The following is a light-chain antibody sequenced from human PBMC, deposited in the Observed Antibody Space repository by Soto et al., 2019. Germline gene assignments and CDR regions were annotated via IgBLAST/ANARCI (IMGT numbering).Light chain of an antibody. Sequence: QSALTQPPSVSGSPGQSVTISCTGTWSDVGIYDLVSWYQQPPGTAPKLLIYQVSYRPSGVPDRFSGSKSGNTASLTISGLQAEDEADYYCSSHTSSSTYVFGTGTKLTVL. J-gene: IGLJ1*01. CDR2: QVS. CDR1: WSDVGIYDL. CDR3: SSHTSSSTYV. V-gene: IGLV2-18*02.